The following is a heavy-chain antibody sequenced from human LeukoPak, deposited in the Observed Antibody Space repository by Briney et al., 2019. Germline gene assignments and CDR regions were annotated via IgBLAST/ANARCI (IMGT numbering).Heavy chain of an antibody. V-gene: IGHV4-61*08. Sequence: SETLSLTCAVSGGSISSGGYSWSWIRQPPGKGLEWIGYIYYSGSTNYNPSLKSRVTISVDTSKNQFSLKLSSVTAADTAVYYCAREHNSGSYFDYWGQGTLVTVSS. J-gene: IGHJ4*02. CDR2: IYYSGST. D-gene: IGHD1-26*01. CDR1: GGSISSGGYS. CDR3: AREHNSGSYFDY.